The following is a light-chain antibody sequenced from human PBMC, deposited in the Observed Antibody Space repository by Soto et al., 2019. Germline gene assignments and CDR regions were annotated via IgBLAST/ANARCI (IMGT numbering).Light chain of an antibody. CDR3: QQYNNRPPFT. CDR2: GAS. V-gene: IGKV3-15*01. J-gene: IGKJ3*01. CDR1: QRVSSS. Sequence: EIGMTQSPATLSVSPGERATLSCRASQRVSSSLAWYQQRPGQAPRLLIYGASTRATGIPARFSGSGSGTDFTLTISSLQSEDFAGYYCQQYNNRPPFTFGPGTKVDIK.